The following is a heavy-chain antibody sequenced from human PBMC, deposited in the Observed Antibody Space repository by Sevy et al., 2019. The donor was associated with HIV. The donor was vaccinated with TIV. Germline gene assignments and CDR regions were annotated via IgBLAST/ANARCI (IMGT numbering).Heavy chain of an antibody. Sequence: GGSLRLSCAASGFTFSSYAMHWVRQAPGKGLEWVAVISYDGSNKYYADSVKGRFTISRDNSKNTLYLQMNSLRAEDSAVYYCARGNSYCYDSDDWGQGTTVTVSS. CDR2: ISYDGSNK. D-gene: IGHD1-26*01. CDR3: ARGNSYCYDSDD. J-gene: IGHJ6*02. CDR1: GFTFSSYA. V-gene: IGHV3-30-3*01.